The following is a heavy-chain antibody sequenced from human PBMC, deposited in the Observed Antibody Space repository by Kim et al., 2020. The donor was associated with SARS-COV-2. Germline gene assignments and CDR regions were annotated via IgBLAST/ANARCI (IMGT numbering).Heavy chain of an antibody. CDR2: IVPILEIA. J-gene: IGHJ4*02. CDR3: ARDTNSASKTKFDY. CDR1: GGTFNNYA. Sequence: SVKVSCKTPGGTFNNYAISWVRQAPGQGLEWMGMIVPILEIANYAQSFQGRVTFTADKLTTTVYMQLSSLRFEDTAVYYCARDTNSASKTKFDYWGQGTLVTVSS. V-gene: IGHV1-69*04. D-gene: IGHD2-8*01.